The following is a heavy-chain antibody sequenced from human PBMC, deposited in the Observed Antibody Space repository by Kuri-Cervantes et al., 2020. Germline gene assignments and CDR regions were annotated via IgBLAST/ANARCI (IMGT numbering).Heavy chain of an antibody. CDR1: GFTFSSYS. CDR3: ARDRVVPAADAFISRGRSGMDV. D-gene: IGHD2-2*01. J-gene: IGHJ6*02. Sequence: GESLKISCAASGFTFSSYSMNWVRQAPGKGLEWVSSISSSSSYIYYADSVKGRFTISRDNAKNSLYLQMNSLRAEDTAVYYCARDRVVPAADAFISRGRSGMDVWGQGTTVTVSS. CDR2: ISSSSSYI. V-gene: IGHV3-21*01.